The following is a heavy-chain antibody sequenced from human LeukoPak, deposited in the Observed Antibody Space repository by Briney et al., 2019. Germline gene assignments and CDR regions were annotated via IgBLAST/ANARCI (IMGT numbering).Heavy chain of an antibody. D-gene: IGHD1-26*01. CDR3: ARAEWELLPFDY. Sequence: ASVKVSCKASGYTFTSYGISWVRQAPGQGLEWMGWISAYNGNTNYAQKLQGRVTMTTDTSTSTAYMELRSVRSGDTATYYCARAEWELLPFDYWGQGTLVTVSS. CDR1: GYTFTSYG. CDR2: ISAYNGNT. V-gene: IGHV1-18*01. J-gene: IGHJ4*02.